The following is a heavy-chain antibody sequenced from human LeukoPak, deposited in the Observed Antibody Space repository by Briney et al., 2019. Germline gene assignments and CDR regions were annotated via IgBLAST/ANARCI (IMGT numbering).Heavy chain of an antibody. CDR2: ISSSGSTI. D-gene: IGHD6-13*01. Sequence: PGGSLRLSCAASGFTFSSYEMNWVRQAPGKGLEWVSYISSSGSTIYYADSVKGRFTTSRDNAKNSLYLQMNSLRAEDTAVYYCARNLADGWYFDYWGQGTLVTVSS. V-gene: IGHV3-48*03. CDR1: GFTFSSYE. J-gene: IGHJ4*02. CDR3: ARNLADGWYFDY.